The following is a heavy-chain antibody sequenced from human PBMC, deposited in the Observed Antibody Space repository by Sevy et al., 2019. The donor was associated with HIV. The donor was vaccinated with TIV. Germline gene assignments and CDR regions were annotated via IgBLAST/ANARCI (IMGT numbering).Heavy chain of an antibody. V-gene: IGHV3-7*03. CDR1: GFTFNTYW. CDR3: ARDQGQGLWFREHNFDC. CDR2: IKQDGSEK. D-gene: IGHD3-10*01. Sequence: GGSLRLSCAASGFTFNTYWMTWVRQAPGKGLEWVANIKQDGSEKYYVDSVKGRFTISRDNAQNSLFLQMNRLRAEDTAVYYCARDQGQGLWFREHNFDCWGQGALVTVSS. J-gene: IGHJ4*02.